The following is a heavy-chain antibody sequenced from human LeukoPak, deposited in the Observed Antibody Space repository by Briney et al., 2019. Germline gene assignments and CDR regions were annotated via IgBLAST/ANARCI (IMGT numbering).Heavy chain of an antibody. V-gene: IGHV3-23*01. J-gene: IGHJ3*02. Sequence: PGGSLGLSCAASGFTFSSYSMSWVRQAPGKGLEWVSLISGSGDTTNYADSVKGRFTISRDNSKNTLYLQMDSLRAEDTAVYYCAKRMATFGGPFDIWGQGTMVTVSS. D-gene: IGHD5-24*01. CDR1: GFTFSSYS. CDR2: ISGSGDTT. CDR3: AKRMATFGGPFDI.